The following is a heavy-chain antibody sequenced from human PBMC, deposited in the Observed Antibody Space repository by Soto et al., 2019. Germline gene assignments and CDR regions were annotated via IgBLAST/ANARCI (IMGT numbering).Heavy chain of an antibody. D-gene: IGHD2-15*01. V-gene: IGHV4-34*02. Sequence: QVQLQQWGAGLLKPSETLSLTCAVYGGSFSDYYWSWIRQPPGKGLEWIGEINHSRSTIYNPSLKRRVTMSVDTSKIQFSLSLTSVTAADTAVYYWARGGCSGGACYRPFFSDWGQGTLVTVSS. CDR3: ARGGCSGGACYRPFFSD. CDR2: INHSRST. J-gene: IGHJ4*02. CDR1: GGSFSDYY.